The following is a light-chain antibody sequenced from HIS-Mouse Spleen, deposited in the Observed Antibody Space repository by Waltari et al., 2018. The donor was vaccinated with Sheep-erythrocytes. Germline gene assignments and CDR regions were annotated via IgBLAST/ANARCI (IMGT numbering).Light chain of an antibody. Sequence: DIQLTQSPSFLSASVGDRVTITCRASQGISSYLAWYQQKPGKAPNLLIYAASTLQSGFPSRFRGSGSGTEFTLTISSLQPEDFATYYCQQLNSYPHTFGQGTKLEIK. CDR2: AAS. J-gene: IGKJ2*01. V-gene: IGKV1-9*01. CDR1: QGISSY. CDR3: QQLNSYPHT.